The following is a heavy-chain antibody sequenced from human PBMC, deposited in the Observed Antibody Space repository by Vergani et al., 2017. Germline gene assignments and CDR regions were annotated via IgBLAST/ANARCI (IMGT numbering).Heavy chain of an antibody. D-gene: IGHD6-19*01. CDR1: GFDFSQAW. Sequence: EVRLVGSGGGLVKPGGSLRLSCQVSGFDFSQAWMNWVRQSPGKGLEWVSTLSASDRRTHYADSVKGRFTISRDNSKNTLFLHMNSLRPEDTAVYYCAKVGRSEVAGTFGAFDIWGQGTMVTVSS. J-gene: IGHJ3*02. V-gene: IGHV3-23*04. CDR2: LSASDRRT. CDR3: AKVGRSEVAGTFGAFDI.